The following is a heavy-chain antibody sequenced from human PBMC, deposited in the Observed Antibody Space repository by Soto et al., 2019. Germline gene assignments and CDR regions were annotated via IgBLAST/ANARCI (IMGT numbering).Heavy chain of an antibody. CDR2: IIPIFGTA. V-gene: IGHV1-69*13. D-gene: IGHD5-12*01. Sequence: SVEASWEACGYRHTGRYRHWLRQAHEKGLEWMGGIIPIFGTANYAQKFQGRVTITADESTSTAYMELSSLRSEDTAVYYCARAERATPGGNWFGPSGQGTLVTLSS. CDR1: GYRHTGRY. J-gene: IGHJ5*02. CDR3: ARAERATPGGNWFGP.